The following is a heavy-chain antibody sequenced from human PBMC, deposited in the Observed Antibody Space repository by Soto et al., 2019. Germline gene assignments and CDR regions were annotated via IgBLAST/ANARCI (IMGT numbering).Heavy chain of an antibody. D-gene: IGHD3-16*01. V-gene: IGHV4-31*03. Sequence: QVQLQESGPGLVRPSQTLSLTCTVSGGSISSDNYYWSWIRQLPGKGLEWIGYIYYSGSTYYNPSLKSRVAISVDMSENHFSLRLISATAADTAVYYCARDGGSREGYRLDVWGQGTTVTVSS. J-gene: IGHJ6*02. CDR3: ARDGGSREGYRLDV. CDR2: IYYSGST. CDR1: GGSISSDNYY.